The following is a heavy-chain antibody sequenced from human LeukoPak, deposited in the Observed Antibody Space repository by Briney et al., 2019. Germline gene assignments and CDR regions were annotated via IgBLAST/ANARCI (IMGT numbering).Heavy chain of an antibody. CDR2: ISSNGGST. CDR1: GFTFSGYA. D-gene: IGHD3-10*01. CDR3: ARLGSTEEFDP. Sequence: GGSLRLSCAASGFTFSGYAMHWVRQAPGKGLEYVSAISSNGGSTYYANSVKGRFTISRDNSKNTLYLQMGSLRAEDMAVYYCARLGSTEEFDPWGQGTLVTVSS. V-gene: IGHV3-64*01. J-gene: IGHJ5*02.